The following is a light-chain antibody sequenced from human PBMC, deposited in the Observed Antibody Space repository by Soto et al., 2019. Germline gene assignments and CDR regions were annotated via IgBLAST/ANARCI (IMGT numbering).Light chain of an antibody. V-gene: IGLV2-14*01. CDR2: DVS. CDR3: SSYTSSSTLGV. Sequence: QSALNQPASVYGFPVHSITISCTRTSSDGGGYNYVSWYQQHPGKAPKLMIYDVSNRPSGVSNRFSGSKSGNTASLTISGLQAEDEADYYCSSYTSSSTLGVFGTGSKVTVL. J-gene: IGLJ1*01. CDR1: SSDGGGYNY.